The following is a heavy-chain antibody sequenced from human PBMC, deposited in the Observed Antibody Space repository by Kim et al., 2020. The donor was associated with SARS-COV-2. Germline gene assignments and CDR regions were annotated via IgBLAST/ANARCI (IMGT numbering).Heavy chain of an antibody. V-gene: IGHV3-9*01. CDR1: GFTFDGYA. D-gene: IGHD6-13*01. CDR3: AKDVYPDSSSWYGGYYYSGMGA. CDR2: ISWNSGSI. Sequence: GGSLRLSCAASGFTFDGYAMHWVRQAPGKGLEWVSGISWNSGSIDYADSVKGRFTISRDNAKNSLYLQMNSLRAEDTALYYCAKDVYPDSSSWYGGYYYSGMGAWGQGATVTVSS. J-gene: IGHJ6*02.